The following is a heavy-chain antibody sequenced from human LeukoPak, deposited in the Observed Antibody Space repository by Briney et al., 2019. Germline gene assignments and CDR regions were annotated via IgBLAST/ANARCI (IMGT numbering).Heavy chain of an antibody. V-gene: IGHV1-18*01. D-gene: IGHD6-13*01. CDR2: ISPYNGNT. Sequence: PYASVKVSCKASGYTFTSYAMNWVRHAPGQGLEWMAWISPYNGNTKYARKFQGRVTVTTDTSTTTAYMDLRSLRSDDTAVYYCTRDYLTAAGSDAFDIWGQGTMVTVSS. CDR3: TRDYLTAAGSDAFDI. CDR1: GYTFTSYA. J-gene: IGHJ3*02.